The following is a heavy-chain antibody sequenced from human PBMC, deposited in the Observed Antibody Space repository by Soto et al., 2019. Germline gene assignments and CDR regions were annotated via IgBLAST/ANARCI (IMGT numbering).Heavy chain of an antibody. D-gene: IGHD3-16*01. CDR2: IYYSGST. CDR1: GGSISSGGYY. Sequence: TLSLTCTVSGGSISSGGYYWRWIRQHPGKGLEWIGYIYYSGSTYYNPSLKSRVTISVDTSKNQFSLKLSSVTAADTAVYYCARGETDTGGQYDYWGQGTLVTVSS. CDR3: ARGETDTGGQYDY. V-gene: IGHV4-31*03. J-gene: IGHJ4*02.